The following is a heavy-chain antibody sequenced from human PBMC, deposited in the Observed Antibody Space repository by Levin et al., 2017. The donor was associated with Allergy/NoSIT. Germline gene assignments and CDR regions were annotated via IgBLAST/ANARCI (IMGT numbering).Heavy chain of an antibody. Sequence: KASETLSLTCTVSGDSISSNNYYWSWIRQPPGTGLEWIGSIYYSGSTYYNPSLKSRVTISVDTSKNQFSLKLSSVTAADTGVYYCARHGGFDNGYPRWFDYWGQGTLITASS. CDR1: GDSISSNNYY. CDR2: IYYSGST. J-gene: IGHJ4*02. CDR3: ARHGGFDNGYPRWFDY. V-gene: IGHV4-39*01. D-gene: IGHD5-18*01.